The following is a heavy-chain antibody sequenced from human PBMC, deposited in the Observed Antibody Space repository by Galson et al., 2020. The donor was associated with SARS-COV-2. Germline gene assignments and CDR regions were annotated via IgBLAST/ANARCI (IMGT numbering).Heavy chain of an antibody. CDR1: GYTFTSYD. D-gene: IGHD6-13*01. V-gene: IGHV1-8*01. Sequence: ASVKVSCKASGYTFTSYDINWVRQATGQGLEWMGWMNPNSGNTGYAQKFQGRVTMTRNTSISTAYMELSSLRSEDTAVYYCARGRAAAGRKAGTYFDYWGQGTLVTVSS. J-gene: IGHJ4*02. CDR2: MNPNSGNT. CDR3: ARGRAAAGRKAGTYFDY.